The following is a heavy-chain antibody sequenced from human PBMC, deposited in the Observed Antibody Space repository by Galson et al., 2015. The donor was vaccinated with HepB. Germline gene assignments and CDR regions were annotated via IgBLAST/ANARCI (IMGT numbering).Heavy chain of an antibody. D-gene: IGHD2-2*01. V-gene: IGHV1-58*01. Sequence: SVKVSCKASGFTFTSSAVQWVRQARGQRPEWIGWIVVGSGNTNYAQKFQERVTITRDMSTSTAYMELSSLRSEDTAVYYCAAAPGRYQLLNYYYYGMDVWGQGTTVTVSS. CDR1: GFTFTSSA. J-gene: IGHJ6*02. CDR3: AAAPGRYQLLNYYYYGMDV. CDR2: IVVGSGNT.